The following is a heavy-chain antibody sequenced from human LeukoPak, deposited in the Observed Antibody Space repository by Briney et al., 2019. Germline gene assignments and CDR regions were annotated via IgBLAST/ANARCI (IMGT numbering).Heavy chain of an antibody. D-gene: IGHD3-10*01. V-gene: IGHV4-34*01. Sequence: PSETLSLTCGVSGMSFNFYSWTWIRQTPGKGLEWIGEFNPSGDTNYNPSLKTRVTISVDTSKNQFSLNLRSVTVGDTAVYYCARGNPTITMAWGNAFDIWGRGAMVTVSS. CDR1: GMSFNFYS. CDR3: ARGNPTITMAWGNAFDI. J-gene: IGHJ3*02. CDR2: FNPSGDT.